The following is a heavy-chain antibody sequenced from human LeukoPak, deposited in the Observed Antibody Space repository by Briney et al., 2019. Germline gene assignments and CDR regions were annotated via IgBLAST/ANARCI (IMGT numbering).Heavy chain of an antibody. CDR3: ARRVGADRKYYFDY. D-gene: IGHD1-26*01. Sequence: GGSLRLSCAASGFTFSSYGMHWVRQAPGKGLEWVTVISYDGRNKYYADSVKGRFTISRDNSKNTLYLQMNSLRAEDTAVYYCARRVGADRKYYFDYWGQGTLVTVSS. CDR1: GFTFSSYG. CDR2: ISYDGRNK. V-gene: IGHV3-30*03. J-gene: IGHJ4*02.